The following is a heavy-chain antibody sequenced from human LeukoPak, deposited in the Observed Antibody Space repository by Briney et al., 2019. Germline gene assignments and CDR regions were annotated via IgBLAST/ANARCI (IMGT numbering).Heavy chain of an antibody. CDR3: ATYRQVLLPFES. Sequence: GGSLRLSCAASGFTFSTFAMIWVRQPPGKGLEGVSSIFPSGGEIHYADSVRGRFTISRDNSKSTLSLQMNSLRAEDTAIYYCATYRQVLLPFESWGQGTLVTVPS. D-gene: IGHD2-8*02. CDR1: GFTFSTFA. V-gene: IGHV3-23*01. J-gene: IGHJ4*02. CDR2: IFPSGGEI.